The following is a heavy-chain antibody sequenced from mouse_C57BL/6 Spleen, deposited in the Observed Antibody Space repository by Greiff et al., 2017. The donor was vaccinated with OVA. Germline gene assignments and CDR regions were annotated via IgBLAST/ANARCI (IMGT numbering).Heavy chain of an antibody. D-gene: IGHD2-5*01. V-gene: IGHV1-26*01. J-gene: IGHJ2*01. Sequence: VQLQQSGPELVKPGASVKISCKASGYTFTDYYMNWVKQSHGKSLEWIGDINPNNGGTSYNQKFKGKATLTVDKSSSTAYMELRSLTSEDSAVYYCPRWGSNYVFDYWGQGTTLTVSS. CDR1: GYTFTDYY. CDR2: INPNNGGT. CDR3: PRWGSNYVFDY.